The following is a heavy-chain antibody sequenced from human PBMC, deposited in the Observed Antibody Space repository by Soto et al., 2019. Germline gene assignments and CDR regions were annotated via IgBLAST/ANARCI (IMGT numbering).Heavy chain of an antibody. Sequence: EVQLVESGGGLVKPGGSLRLSCAASGFTFSSYSMNWVRQAPGKGLEWVSSISSSSSFIYYADSLKGRFTISRDNAKNSLYLQMNSLRAEDTAVYYCARNPYYYDTSGYYYWGQGTRVTVSS. CDR2: ISSSSSFI. V-gene: IGHV3-21*01. CDR1: GFTFSSYS. D-gene: IGHD3-22*01. J-gene: IGHJ4*02. CDR3: ARNPYYYDTSGYYY.